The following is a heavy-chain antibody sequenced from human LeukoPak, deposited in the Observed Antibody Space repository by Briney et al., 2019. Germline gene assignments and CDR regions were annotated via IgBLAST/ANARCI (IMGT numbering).Heavy chain of an antibody. CDR2: FYPEDGET. J-gene: IGHJ4*02. Sequence: ASVKVSCKVSGYTLTELSMHWVRQAPGKGLEWMGGFYPEDGETIYAQKFQGRVTMTEDTSTDTAYMELSSLRSEDTAVYYCATGGLTYYYDSSGYYYLGYWGQGTLVTVSS. CDR1: GYTLTELS. D-gene: IGHD3-22*01. V-gene: IGHV1-24*01. CDR3: ATGGLTYYYDSSGYYYLGY.